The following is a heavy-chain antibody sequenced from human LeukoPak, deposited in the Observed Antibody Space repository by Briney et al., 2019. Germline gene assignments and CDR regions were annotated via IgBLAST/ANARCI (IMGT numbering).Heavy chain of an antibody. V-gene: IGHV3-23*01. CDR1: GFTFSSYA. CDR3: AKRVSGRSYHGWYFDY. J-gene: IGHJ4*02. Sequence: GGSLRLSCAASGFTFSSYAMSWVRQAPGKGLEWVSAISGSGGSTYYADSVKGRFTISRDNSKNTLYLQMNSLRAEDTAVYYCAKRVSGRSYHGWYFDYWGQGTLVTVSS. CDR2: ISGSGGST. D-gene: IGHD1-26*01.